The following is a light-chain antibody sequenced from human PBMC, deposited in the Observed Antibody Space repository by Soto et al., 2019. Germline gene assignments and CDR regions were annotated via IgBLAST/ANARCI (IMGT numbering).Light chain of an antibody. CDR3: QQGHSSPPFT. V-gene: IGKV1-39*01. Sequence: DIQMTQSPSSLSASVGDRVTITCRASQSISSYLNWYQQKPGKAPKLLIYAASSLQSGVPSRFSGSESGTNFTLTTSSLHPKDFAVYYGQQGHSSPPFTFVQGTRLDIK. CDR2: AAS. CDR1: QSISSY. J-gene: IGKJ2*01.